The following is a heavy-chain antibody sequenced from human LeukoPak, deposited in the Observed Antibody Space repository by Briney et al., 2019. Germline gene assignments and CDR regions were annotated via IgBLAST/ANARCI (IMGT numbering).Heavy chain of an antibody. V-gene: IGHV3-74*01. CDR1: GFTFSSYW. CDR3: ARDHRGSGSRYYYYYMDV. Sequence: GGSLRLSCAASGFTFSSYWMHWVRQAPGKGLVWVSRINSDGSSTSYADSVKGRFTISRDNAKDTLYLQMNSLRAEDTAVYYCARDHRGSGSRYYYYYMDVWGKGTTVTISS. J-gene: IGHJ6*03. CDR2: INSDGSST. D-gene: IGHD3-10*01.